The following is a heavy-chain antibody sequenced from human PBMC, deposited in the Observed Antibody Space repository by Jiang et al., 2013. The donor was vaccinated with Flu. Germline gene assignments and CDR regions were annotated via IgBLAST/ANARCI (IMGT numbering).Heavy chain of an antibody. CDR3: AREVERMGFDY. Sequence: PPREGTGVDWVYLLHGSTNYNPSLKSRVTISVDTSKNQFSLKLSSVTAADTAVYYCAREVERMGFDYWGQGTLVTVSS. CDR2: LLHGST. V-gene: IGHV4-59*01. J-gene: IGHJ4*02. D-gene: IGHD2-8*01.